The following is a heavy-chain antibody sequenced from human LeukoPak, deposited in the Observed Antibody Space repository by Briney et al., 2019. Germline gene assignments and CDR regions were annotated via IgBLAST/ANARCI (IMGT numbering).Heavy chain of an antibody. CDR1: GFTFSSYG. D-gene: IGHD3-10*01. Sequence: PGGSLRLSCAASGFTFSSYGMHWVRQAPGKGLEWVAVISYDGSNKYYADSVKGRFTISRDNSKNTLYLQMNSLRAEDTAVYYCAKSGGKLLWFGELTYWGQGTLVTVSS. J-gene: IGHJ4*02. CDR2: ISYDGSNK. CDR3: AKSGGKLLWFGELTY. V-gene: IGHV3-30*18.